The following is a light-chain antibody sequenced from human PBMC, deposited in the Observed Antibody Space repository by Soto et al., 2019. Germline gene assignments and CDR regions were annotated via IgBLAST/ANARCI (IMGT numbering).Light chain of an antibody. CDR3: SSYTTSTSLYV. CDR1: SSDVGGYNS. J-gene: IGLJ1*01. Sequence: QSALTQPPSVSGSPGQSITISCTGTSSDVGGYNSVSWYQHHPGKAPKLMIYEVSNRPSGVSNRFSGSKSGNTASLTISGLQAEDEADYYCSSYTTSTSLYVFGTGTKVTVL. CDR2: EVS. V-gene: IGLV2-14*01.